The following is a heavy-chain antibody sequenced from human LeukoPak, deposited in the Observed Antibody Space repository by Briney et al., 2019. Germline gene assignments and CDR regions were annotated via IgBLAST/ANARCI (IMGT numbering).Heavy chain of an antibody. CDR3: ARASWGVYYGSGSYYPYYYYYGMDV. J-gene: IGHJ6*02. D-gene: IGHD3-10*01. CDR2: IYYSGNT. CDR1: GGSITDYY. Sequence: SETLSLTCTVSGGSITDYYWSWIRQPPGKGLEWIGYIYYSGNTNYNPSLKSRVTISVDTSKTQFSLRLSSVTAADTAMYYCARASWGVYYGSGSYYPYYYYYGMDVWGQGTTVTVSS. V-gene: IGHV4-59*01.